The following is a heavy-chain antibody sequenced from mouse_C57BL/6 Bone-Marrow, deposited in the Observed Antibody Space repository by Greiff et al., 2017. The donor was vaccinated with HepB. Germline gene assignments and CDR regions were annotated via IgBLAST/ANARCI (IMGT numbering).Heavy chain of an antibody. CDR2: IYPGDGDT. Sequence: QVQLQQSGAELVKPGASVKISCKASGYAFSSYWMNWVKQRPGKGLEWIGQIYPGDGDTNYNGKFKGKATLTADKSSSTAYMQLSSLTSEDSAVYFCARWGTTVVEDYFDYWGQGTTLTVSS. V-gene: IGHV1-80*01. J-gene: IGHJ2*01. CDR1: GYAFSSYW. D-gene: IGHD1-1*01. CDR3: ARWGTTVVEDYFDY.